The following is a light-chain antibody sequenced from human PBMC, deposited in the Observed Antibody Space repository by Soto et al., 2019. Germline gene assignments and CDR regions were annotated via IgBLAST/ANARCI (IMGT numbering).Light chain of an antibody. CDR3: CSSGGSPTYG. J-gene: IGLJ1*01. CDR2: EVN. CDR1: SSNVGSYKL. V-gene: IGLV2-23*02. Sequence: QYVLTQPASVSGSPGQSITISCTGTSSNVGSYKLVSWYQQHPGKAPKLMIFEVNKRPSGVSNRFSGSKSGNTASLTISGLKVEDEADYYCCSSGGSPTYGFGTGTKVTVL.